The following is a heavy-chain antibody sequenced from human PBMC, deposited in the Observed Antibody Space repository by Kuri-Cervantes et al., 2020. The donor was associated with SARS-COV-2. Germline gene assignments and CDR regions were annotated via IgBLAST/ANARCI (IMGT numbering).Heavy chain of an antibody. D-gene: IGHD1-26*01. J-gene: IGHJ4*02. CDR3: ARVRYIVGATETYYFDY. CDR1: GYTLTGYY. Sequence: ASVKVSCKASGYTLTGYYMHWVRQAPGQGLEWMGWINPNSGGTNYAQKFQGRVTMTRDTPISTAYMELSRLRSDDTAVYYCARVRYIVGATETYYFDYWGQGTLVTVSS. CDR2: INPNSGGT. V-gene: IGHV1-2*02.